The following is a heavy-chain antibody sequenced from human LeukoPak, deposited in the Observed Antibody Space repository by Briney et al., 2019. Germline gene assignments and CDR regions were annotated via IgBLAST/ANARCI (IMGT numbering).Heavy chain of an antibody. CDR3: AARRLYSGYEY. CDR2: INPNSGGT. D-gene: IGHD5-12*01. V-gene: IGHV1-2*02. J-gene: IGHJ4*02. Sequence: GSAVQVSCKASGYTFTGYYMHWVRKAPARGLEWMGWINPNSGGTNYAQKFQGRVTMTRDTSISTAYMELSRLRSDDTAVYYCAARRLYSGYEYWGQGTLVTVSS. CDR1: GYTFTGYY.